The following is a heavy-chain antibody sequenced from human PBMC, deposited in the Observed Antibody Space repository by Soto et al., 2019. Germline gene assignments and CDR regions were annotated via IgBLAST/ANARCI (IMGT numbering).Heavy chain of an antibody. Sequence: QVQLVQSGAEVKKPGASVKVSCKASGYTFTSYGISWVRQAPGQGLEWMGWISAYNGNTNYAQKLQGRVTMTTDTSTSTAYMELRSLRSDDTAVYYCARGPYYEFWSGYSEPYYFDYWGQGTRVTVSS. V-gene: IGHV1-18*04. CDR3: ARGPYYEFWSGYSEPYYFDY. CDR2: ISAYNGNT. D-gene: IGHD3-3*01. CDR1: GYTFTSYG. J-gene: IGHJ4*02.